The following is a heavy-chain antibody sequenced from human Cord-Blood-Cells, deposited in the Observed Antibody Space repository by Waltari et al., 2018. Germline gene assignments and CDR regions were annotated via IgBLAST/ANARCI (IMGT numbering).Heavy chain of an antibody. D-gene: IGHD6-6*01. CDR2: INHSGST. J-gene: IGHJ4*02. CDR1: GGSFSVYY. Sequence: QVQLQQWGAGLLKPSETLSLTCAVYGGSFSVYYWSWIRQPPGKGLEWIGEINHSGSTNYNPSLKSRVTISVDTSKNQLSLKLSSVTAADTAVYYCASLAARGDYWGQGTLVTVSS. V-gene: IGHV4-34*01. CDR3: ASLAARGDY.